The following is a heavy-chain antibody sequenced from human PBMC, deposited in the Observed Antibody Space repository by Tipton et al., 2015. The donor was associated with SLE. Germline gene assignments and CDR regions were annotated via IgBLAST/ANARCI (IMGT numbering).Heavy chain of an antibody. V-gene: IGHV4-39*07. D-gene: IGHD2-15*01. Sequence: TLSLTCSISSGSISDSIYYWGWIRQSPGKGLQWIGSIYYTGRTYLNPSLKSRVTISVNTSQTRFSLALNSVTAADTAAYYCARVKRDCSGGSCYWDAFDIWGQGTMVSVSS. J-gene: IGHJ3*02. CDR2: IYYTGRT. CDR3: ARVKRDCSGGSCYWDAFDI. CDR1: SGSISDSIYY.